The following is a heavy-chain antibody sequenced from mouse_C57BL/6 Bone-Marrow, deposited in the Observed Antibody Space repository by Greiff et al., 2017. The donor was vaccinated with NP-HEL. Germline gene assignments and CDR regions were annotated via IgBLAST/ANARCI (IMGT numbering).Heavy chain of an antibody. CDR1: GFTFSSYA. V-gene: IGHV5-4*03. J-gene: IGHJ4*01. Sequence: EVKLVESGGGLVKPGGSLKLSCAASGFTFSSYAMSWVRQTPEKRLEWVATISDGGSYTYYPDNVKGRFTISRDNAKNNLYLQMSHLKSEDTAMYYCARKLYYGNYDAMDYWGQGTSVTVSS. CDR2: ISDGGSYT. D-gene: IGHD2-1*01. CDR3: ARKLYYGNYDAMDY.